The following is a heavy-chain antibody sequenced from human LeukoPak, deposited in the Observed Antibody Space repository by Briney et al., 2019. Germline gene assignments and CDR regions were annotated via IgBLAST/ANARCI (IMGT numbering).Heavy chain of an antibody. J-gene: IGHJ4*02. CDR1: GGSISSSSYY. CDR2: IYYSGST. Sequence: SETLSLTCTVSGGSISSSSYYWGWIRQPPGKGLEWIGSIYYSGSTSYNPSLKSRVTISVDTSKSQFSLKLSSVTAADTAVYYCARTLWFGEFSEYSFGYWGQGTLVTVSS. CDR3: ARTLWFGEFSEYSFGY. V-gene: IGHV4-39*01. D-gene: IGHD3-10*01.